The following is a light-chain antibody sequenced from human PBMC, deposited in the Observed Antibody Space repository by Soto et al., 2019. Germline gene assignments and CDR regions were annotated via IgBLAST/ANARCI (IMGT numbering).Light chain of an antibody. Sequence: QSALTQPPSASGSPGQSVTISCTGTSSDVGYYNYVSWYQHHPGKAPKLIISKVSERPSGVPVRFSGSKSGNTASLTVSGLQAEDEADYYCSSYAGSNTFVFGTGTKLTVL. CDR2: KVS. J-gene: IGLJ1*01. CDR1: SSDVGYYNY. V-gene: IGLV2-8*01. CDR3: SSYAGSNTFV.